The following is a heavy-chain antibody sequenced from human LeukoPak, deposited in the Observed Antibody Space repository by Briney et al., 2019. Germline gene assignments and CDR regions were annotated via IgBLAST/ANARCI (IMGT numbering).Heavy chain of an antibody. J-gene: IGHJ4*02. V-gene: IGHV1-46*01. CDR2: INPSGGST. D-gene: IGHD1-26*01. Sequence: ASVKVSCKASGYTFTNYYFHWVRQAPGQRLEWIGIINPSGGSTTYAQKFQGKITMTTDTSTSTVYMELSSLRSEDTAVYYCAGSGGFYYFDYWGQGTLVTVSS. CDR3: AGSGGFYYFDY. CDR1: GYTFTNYY.